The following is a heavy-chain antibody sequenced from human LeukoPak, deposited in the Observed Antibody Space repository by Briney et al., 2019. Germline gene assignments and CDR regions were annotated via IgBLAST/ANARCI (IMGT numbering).Heavy chain of an antibody. CDR1: GVSISGYY. CDR2: IYYSGST. J-gene: IGHJ4*02. CDR3: ARDLTGVGATNV. D-gene: IGHD1-26*01. Sequence: PSETLSLTCTVSGVSISGYYWSWLRQPPGKGLEWIGYIYYSGSTNYNPSLKSRVTISVDTSKNQFSLKLSSVTAADTAVYYCARDLTGVGATNVWGQGTLVTVSS. V-gene: IGHV4-59*01.